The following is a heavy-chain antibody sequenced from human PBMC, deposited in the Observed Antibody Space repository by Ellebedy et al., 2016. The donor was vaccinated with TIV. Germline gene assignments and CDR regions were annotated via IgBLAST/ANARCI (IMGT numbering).Heavy chain of an antibody. CDR3: ARALSAVGGTDDAFDI. CDR2: IYPGDSDT. D-gene: IGHD6-19*01. V-gene: IGHV5-51*01. CDR1: GYSFSHYW. J-gene: IGHJ3*02. Sequence: GESLKISCKGSGYSFSHYWIGWVRQMPGKGLEWMGIIYPGDSDTRYSPSFQGQVTISADKSISTAYLQWTSLKASDNALYFCARALSAVGGTDDAFDIWGQGTKVTVSS.